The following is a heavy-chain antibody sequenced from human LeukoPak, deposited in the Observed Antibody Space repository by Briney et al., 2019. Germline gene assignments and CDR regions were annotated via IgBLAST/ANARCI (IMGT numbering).Heavy chain of an antibody. CDR3: ASGYYYDSSGYYQTDY. CDR2: IIPIFGTA. CDR1: GGTFSSYA. V-gene: IGHV1-69*05. J-gene: IGHJ4*02. D-gene: IGHD3-22*01. Sequence: SVKVSCKASGGTFSSYAISWVRQAPGQGLEWTGRIIPIFGTANYAQKFQGRVTITTDESTSTAYMELSSLRSEDTAVYYCASGYYYDSSGYYQTDYWGQGTLVTVSS.